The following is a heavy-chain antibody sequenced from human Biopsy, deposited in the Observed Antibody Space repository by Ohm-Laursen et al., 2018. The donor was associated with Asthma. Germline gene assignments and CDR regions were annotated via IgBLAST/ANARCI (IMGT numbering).Heavy chain of an antibody. Sequence: ASVKVSCKASGYTFTSNAIHWMRQAPGQSLEWMAWLNPVNGNTKYSQQFRGRVTITRDTSASTAYMELSSLTSEDTAVFYCAREVGATRYDPWGQGTLVTVSS. CDR3: AREVGATRYDP. CDR1: GYTFTSNA. CDR2: LNPVNGNT. V-gene: IGHV1-3*01. D-gene: IGHD1-26*01. J-gene: IGHJ5*02.